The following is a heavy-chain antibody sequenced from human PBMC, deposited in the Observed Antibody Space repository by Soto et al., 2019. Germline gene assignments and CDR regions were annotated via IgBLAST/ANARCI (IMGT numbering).Heavy chain of an antibody. D-gene: IGHD2-15*01. Sequence: QVQLQESGPGLVKPSETLSLTCTVSGVSFSTYYWSWIRQAPGKGLEWIGCIYYSGSSNYNPSLKSRVTMSGDTSKNQLSLKLSAVTAADTAVYYCARDQGGPFDSWGQGTLVTVSS. CDR2: IYYSGSS. V-gene: IGHV4-59*01. CDR3: ARDQGGPFDS. CDR1: GVSFSTYY. J-gene: IGHJ4*02.